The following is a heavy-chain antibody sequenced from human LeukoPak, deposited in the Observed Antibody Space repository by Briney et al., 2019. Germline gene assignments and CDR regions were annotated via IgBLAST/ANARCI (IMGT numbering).Heavy chain of an antibody. CDR3: ARSPGYGDYGHHDY. J-gene: IGHJ4*02. CDR1: GFTFSSYE. V-gene: IGHV3-48*03. D-gene: IGHD4-17*01. Sequence: PGGSLRLSCAASGFTFSSYEMNWVRQAPGKGLEWVSYISYTDNTIYYADSVKGRFTISRDNAKNSLYLQMNSLRVEDTAVYYCARSPGYGDYGHHDYWGQGTLVTVSS. CDR2: ISYTDNTI.